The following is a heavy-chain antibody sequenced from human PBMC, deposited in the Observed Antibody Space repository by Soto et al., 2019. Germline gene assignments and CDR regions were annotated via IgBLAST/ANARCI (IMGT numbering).Heavy chain of an antibody. CDR3: ARLVSLLQPIDS. Sequence: GESLKISCQTSGYTFTNYWIGWVRQMPGGGLEWLGLIFPRDFDVRCSPSFEGQVTISADRSTATAFLQWRSLVALGSALYFCARLVSLLQPIDSWGQGTPVTVSS. CDR1: GYTFTNYW. V-gene: IGHV5-51*01. J-gene: IGHJ5*01. CDR2: IFPRDFDV. D-gene: IGHD4-4*01.